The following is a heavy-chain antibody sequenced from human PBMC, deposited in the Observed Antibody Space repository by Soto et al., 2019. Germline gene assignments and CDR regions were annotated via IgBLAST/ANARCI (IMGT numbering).Heavy chain of an antibody. D-gene: IGHD1-7*01. V-gene: IGHV3-23*01. CDR3: AKDRRAGGNYGFYSDF. J-gene: IGHJ4*02. CDR2: SSATGAGT. Sequence: PGGSLRLSCAASGFTFSSCGMTWVRQAPGKGLEWVSFSSATGAGTYYADSVKGRFTISRDNSKNTLYLQMTSLRADDTAVYYCAKDRRAGGNYGFYSDFWGQGALVTAPQ. CDR1: GFTFSSCG.